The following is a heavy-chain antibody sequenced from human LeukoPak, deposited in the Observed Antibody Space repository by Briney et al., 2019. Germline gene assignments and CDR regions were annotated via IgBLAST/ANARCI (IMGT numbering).Heavy chain of an antibody. CDR1: GYTFTSYY. Sequence: GASVKVSCKASGYTFTSYYMHWVRPAPGQGLEWMGIINPSGGSTSYAQKFQGRATMTRDTSTSTVYMELSSLRSEDTAVYYCARGPVRDGYNRLFDYWGQGTLVTVSS. V-gene: IGHV1-46*01. D-gene: IGHD5-24*01. CDR3: ARGPVRDGYNRLFDY. CDR2: INPSGGST. J-gene: IGHJ4*02.